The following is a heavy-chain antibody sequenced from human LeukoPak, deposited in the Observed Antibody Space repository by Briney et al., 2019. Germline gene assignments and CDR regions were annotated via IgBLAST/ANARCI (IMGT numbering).Heavy chain of an antibody. Sequence: ASVKVSCKASSYTFTSYGISWVRQAPGQGLEWMGWISAYNGNTNYAQKLQGRVTITTDESTSTAYMELSSLRSEDTAVYYCARDQSGSYYGLDYWGQGTLVTVSS. V-gene: IGHV1-18*01. CDR3: ARDQSGSYYGLDY. D-gene: IGHD1-26*01. CDR1: SYTFTSYG. J-gene: IGHJ4*02. CDR2: ISAYNGNT.